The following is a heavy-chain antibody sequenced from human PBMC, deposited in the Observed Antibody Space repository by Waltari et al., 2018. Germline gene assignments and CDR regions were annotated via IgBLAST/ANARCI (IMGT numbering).Heavy chain of an antibody. CDR2: LYNDGTT. J-gene: IGHJ4*02. CDR1: GVTFRSYA. Sequence: EVQLLESGGGLVQPGGSLRLSFSGVTFRSYAMSWVRQAPGMGLEGVSVLYNDGTTHYVDSVEGRFTISRDHSDNTLHLQMSSLRAEDTAVYYCAESRAAAGLDSWGQGTLVTVSS. D-gene: IGHD6-13*01. V-gene: IGHV3-23*03. CDR3: AESRAAAGLDS.